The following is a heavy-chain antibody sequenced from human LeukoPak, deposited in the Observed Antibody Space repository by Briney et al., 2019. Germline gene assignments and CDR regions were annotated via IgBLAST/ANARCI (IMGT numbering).Heavy chain of an antibody. Sequence: ASVKVSCKASGYTFTAYHMHWVRQAPGQGLEWMGWINPNSGGTNYAQKFQGWVTMTRDTSISTAYMELSRLRSDDTAVYYCARGPVVLVSGSWFDPWGQGTLVXVSS. CDR1: GYTFTAYH. D-gene: IGHD4-23*01. CDR2: INPNSGGT. J-gene: IGHJ5*02. V-gene: IGHV1-2*04. CDR3: ARGPVVLVSGSWFDP.